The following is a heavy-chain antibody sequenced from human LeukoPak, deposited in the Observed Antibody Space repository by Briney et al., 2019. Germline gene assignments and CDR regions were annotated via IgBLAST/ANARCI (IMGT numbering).Heavy chain of an antibody. J-gene: IGHJ4*02. CDR2: SIPIFGKA. D-gene: IGHD3-10*01. V-gene: IGHV1-69*06. CDR1: RCTFIRYA. CDR3: ATVPLWFGTKDLDY. Sequence: WVNVSCMCSRCTFIRYAISGVRQAPGRGREWMGGSIPIFGKANYAQKFQGRVTITADKSKSTAYMEMSSLRSEDTAVYYCATVPLWFGTKDLDYWGQGTLVTVSS.